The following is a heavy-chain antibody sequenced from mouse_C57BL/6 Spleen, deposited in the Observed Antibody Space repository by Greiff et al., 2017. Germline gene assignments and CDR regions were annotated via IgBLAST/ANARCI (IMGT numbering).Heavy chain of an antibody. CDR2: ISSGSSTI. CDR1: GFTFSDYG. Sequence: EVQRVESGGGLVKPGGSLKLSCAASGFTFSDYGMHWVRQAPEKGLEWVAYISSGSSTIYYADTVKGRFTISRDNAKNPLFLQMTSLRAEDTAMYYCARTIVTYYAMDYWGQGTSVTVSS. D-gene: IGHD2-5*01. CDR3: ARTIVTYYAMDY. J-gene: IGHJ4*01. V-gene: IGHV5-17*01.